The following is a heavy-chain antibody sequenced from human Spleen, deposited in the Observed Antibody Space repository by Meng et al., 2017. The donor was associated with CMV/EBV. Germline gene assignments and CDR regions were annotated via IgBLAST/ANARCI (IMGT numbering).Heavy chain of an antibody. Sequence: GESLKISCVASGFDFSLYSINWVHQAPGKGLEWISYISSSGSVIHNADSVKGRLTVSRDNAKNSLYLQMRSLRVEDTAVYYCARDSQGGYSRYIDYWGQGSLVTVSS. D-gene: IGHD4-11*01. V-gene: IGHV3-48*04. CDR2: ISSSGSVI. CDR3: ARDSQGGYSRYIDY. J-gene: IGHJ4*02. CDR1: GFDFSLYS.